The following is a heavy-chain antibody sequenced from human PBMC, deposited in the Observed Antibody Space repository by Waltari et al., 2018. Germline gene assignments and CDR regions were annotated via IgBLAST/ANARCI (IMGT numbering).Heavy chain of an antibody. Sequence: QVQLVQSGAEVKKPGSTVTVSCTASGGTFSSYAISWVRQAPGQGLEWMGGIIPIVGPANYAQKFQGRVTITTDESTSTAYMERSSLRSEDTAVYYCAREGGAADIRFDPWGQGTLVTVSS. D-gene: IGHD2-15*01. V-gene: IGHV1-69*05. CDR3: AREGGAADIRFDP. CDR1: GGTFSSYA. CDR2: IIPIVGPA. J-gene: IGHJ5*02.